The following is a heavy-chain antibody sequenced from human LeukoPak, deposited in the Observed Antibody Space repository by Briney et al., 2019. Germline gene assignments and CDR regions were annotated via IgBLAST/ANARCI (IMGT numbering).Heavy chain of an antibody. J-gene: IGHJ5*02. D-gene: IGHD3-9*01. CDR3: ATAPSSSGFRWFDH. CDR1: GDSMTNYF. CDR2: VHSSGST. Sequence: SETLSLTCTVSGDSMTNYFWNWFRQPPGRGLEWIGYVHSSGSTNYNPSLRIRVTVSLDLSKNQFSVTLSSLTTPHTAAYYCATAPSSSGFRWFDHWGQGDLVTVSS. V-gene: IGHV4-59*01.